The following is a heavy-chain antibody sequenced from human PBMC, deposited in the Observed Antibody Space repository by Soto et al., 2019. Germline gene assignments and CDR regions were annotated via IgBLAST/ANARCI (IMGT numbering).Heavy chain of an antibody. CDR1: GFTFSSYA. Sequence: GGSLRLSCAASGFTFSSYAMSWVRQAPGKGLEWVSGISSSGGSTYYADSVKGRFTISRDNSKNTLFLRMNRPRVEDTAVYYCMRPAPRGRHYFYFVMDVWGQGTTVTVSS. D-gene: IGHD3-10*01. CDR2: ISSSGGST. V-gene: IGHV3-23*01. CDR3: MRPAPRGRHYFYFVMDV. J-gene: IGHJ6*02.